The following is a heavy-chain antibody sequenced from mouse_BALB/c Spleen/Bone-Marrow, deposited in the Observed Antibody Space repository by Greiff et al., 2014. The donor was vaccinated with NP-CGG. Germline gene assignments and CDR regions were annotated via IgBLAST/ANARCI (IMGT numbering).Heavy chain of an antibody. D-gene: IGHD1-1*01. CDR1: GFTFSSYT. CDR2: ISSGGSYT. J-gene: IGHJ4*01. V-gene: IGHV5-6-4*01. Sequence: EVQRVESGGGLVKPGGSLKLSCAASGFTFSSYTMSWVRQTPEKRLEWVATISSGGSYTYYPDSVKGRFTISRDNAKNTLYLQMSSLKPEDTAMYYCTRDPYYYGSSYAMDYWGQGTSVTVSS. CDR3: TRDPYYYGSSYAMDY.